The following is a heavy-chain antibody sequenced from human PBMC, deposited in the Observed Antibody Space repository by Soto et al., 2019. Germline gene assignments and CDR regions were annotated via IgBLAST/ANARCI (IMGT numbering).Heavy chain of an antibody. Sequence: TGGSLRLSCAASGFTFSSYGMHWVRQAPGKGLEWVAVISYDGSNKYYADSVKGRFTISRDNSKNTLYLQMNSLRAEDTAVYYCAKAGITMVRGVIITPLDYWGQGTLVTVSS. CDR1: GFTFSSYG. V-gene: IGHV3-30*18. J-gene: IGHJ4*02. D-gene: IGHD3-10*01. CDR2: ISYDGSNK. CDR3: AKAGITMVRGVIITPLDY.